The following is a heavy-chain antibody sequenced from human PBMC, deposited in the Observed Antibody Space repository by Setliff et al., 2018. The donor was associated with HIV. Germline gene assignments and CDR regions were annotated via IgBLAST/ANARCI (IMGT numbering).Heavy chain of an antibody. CDR2: IYHSGST. V-gene: IGHV4-30-2*03. CDR1: GGSISSGGYS. D-gene: IGHD5-12*01. Sequence: SETLSLTCAVSGGSISSGGYSWNWIRQPPGKGLEWIGYIYHSGSTFYNPSLKSRVTISVDTSKNQFSLKLSSVTAADTAVYYCARPSAGGGYNYWYFDLWGRGTLVTVSS. CDR3: ARPSAGGGYNYWYFDL. J-gene: IGHJ2*01.